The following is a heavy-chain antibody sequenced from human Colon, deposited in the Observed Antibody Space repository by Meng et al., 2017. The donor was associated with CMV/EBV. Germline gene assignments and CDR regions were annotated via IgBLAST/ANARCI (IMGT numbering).Heavy chain of an antibody. Sequence: GGSLRLSCAPSGFTFSSYWMSWVRQAPGRGLEWVANINEYGGDKFYEDSVKGRFTISRDNARNSLYLQMNSLRAEDTGVYYCARGNPMTTVTTVGDSFYYYSMDVWGQGTTVTVSS. CDR1: GFTFSSYW. CDR2: INEYGGDK. V-gene: IGHV3-7*04. J-gene: IGHJ6*02. D-gene: IGHD4-17*01. CDR3: ARGNPMTTVTTVGDSFYYYSMDV.